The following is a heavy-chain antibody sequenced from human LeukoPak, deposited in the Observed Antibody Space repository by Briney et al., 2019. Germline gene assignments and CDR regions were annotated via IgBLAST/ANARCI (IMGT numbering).Heavy chain of an antibody. V-gene: IGHV3-21*01. CDR2: ISSSSSYI. D-gene: IGHD3-22*01. J-gene: IGHJ4*02. Sequence: GGSLRLSCAASGFTFSSYSMNWVRQAPGKGLEWVSSISSSSSYIYYADSVKGRFTISRDNAKNSLYLQMNSLRAEDTAVYYCARMALYYYDSSGYSDLDYWGQGTLVTVSS. CDR3: ARMALYYYDSSGYSDLDY. CDR1: GFTFSSYS.